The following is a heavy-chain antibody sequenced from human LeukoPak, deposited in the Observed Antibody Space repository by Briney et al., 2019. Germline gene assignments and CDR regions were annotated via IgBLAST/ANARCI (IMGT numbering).Heavy chain of an antibody. Sequence: GGSLRLSCAASGFTFSNYAMTWVRQAPGKGLEWVSTISGSAGSTYYADSVKGRFTISRDNSKNTLSLQMNSLRAEDTAVYYCAKSHYYGSGSCSHWGQGTLITVSS. CDR2: ISGSAGST. D-gene: IGHD3-10*01. CDR3: AKSHYYGSGSCSH. V-gene: IGHV3-23*01. J-gene: IGHJ4*02. CDR1: GFTFSNYA.